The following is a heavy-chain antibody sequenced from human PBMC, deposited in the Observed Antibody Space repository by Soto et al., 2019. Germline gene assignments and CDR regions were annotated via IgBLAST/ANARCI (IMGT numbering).Heavy chain of an antibody. CDR1: GYTFTSYA. CDR3: ARELRYCSSTSCYGEGDYYYGMDV. V-gene: IGHV1-3*01. J-gene: IGHJ6*02. CDR2: INAGNGNT. D-gene: IGHD2-2*01. Sequence: QVQLVQSGAEVKKPGASVKVSCKASGYTFTSYAMHWVRQAPGQRLEWMGWINAGNGNTKYSQKFQGRVTITRDTSASTAYMELSSLRSEDTAVYHCARELRYCSSTSCYGEGDYYYGMDVWGQGTTVTVSS.